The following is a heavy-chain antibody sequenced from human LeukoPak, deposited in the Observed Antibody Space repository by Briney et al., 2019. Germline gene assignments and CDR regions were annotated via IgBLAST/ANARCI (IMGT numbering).Heavy chain of an antibody. V-gene: IGHV4-39*07. CDR2: IYHSGST. Sequence: SETLSLTCTVSGGSISSSSYYWGWIRQPPGKGLEWIGYIYHSGSTYYNPSLKSRVTISVDRSKNQFSLKLSSVTAADTAVYYCARDGDYVPRGDYWGQGTLVTVSS. J-gene: IGHJ4*02. CDR1: GGSISSSSYY. CDR3: ARDGDYVPRGDY. D-gene: IGHD4-17*01.